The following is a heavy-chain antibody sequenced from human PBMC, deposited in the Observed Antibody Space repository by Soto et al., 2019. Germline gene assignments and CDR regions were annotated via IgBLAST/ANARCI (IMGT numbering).Heavy chain of an antibody. CDR3: ARAFSGYDPDPHYYYGMDV. Sequence: QVQLVQSGAEVKKPGSSVKVSCTASGGTFSSYAISWVRQAPGQGLEWMGGIIPIFGTANYAQKFQGRVTITADESTSTAYMELSSLRSEDTAVYYCARAFSGYDPDPHYYYGMDVWGQGTTVTVSS. V-gene: IGHV1-69*01. CDR1: GGTFSSYA. D-gene: IGHD5-12*01. CDR2: IIPIFGTA. J-gene: IGHJ6*02.